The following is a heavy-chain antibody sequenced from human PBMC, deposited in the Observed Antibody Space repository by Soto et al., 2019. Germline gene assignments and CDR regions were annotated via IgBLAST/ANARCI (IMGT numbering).Heavy chain of an antibody. CDR2: ISGSGGST. CDR1: GFTFSSYA. Sequence: GESLKISCAASGFTFSSYAMSWVRQAPGKGLEWVSAISGSGGSTYYADSVKGRFTISRDNSKNTLYLQMNSLRAEDTAVYYCAKAISSSGWSEHYYYYYMDVWGKGTTVTVSS. V-gene: IGHV3-23*01. CDR3: AKAISSSGWSEHYYYYYMDV. D-gene: IGHD6-19*01. J-gene: IGHJ6*03.